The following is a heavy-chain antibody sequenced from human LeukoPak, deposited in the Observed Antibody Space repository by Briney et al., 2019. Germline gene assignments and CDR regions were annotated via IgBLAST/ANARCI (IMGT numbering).Heavy chain of an antibody. Sequence: ASVKVSCKASVYTFISYGISWVRQAPGQGLEWMGWVSADSSNTYYVQKLQGRLSMATDTSTSTAYMELRSLRSEDTAVYYCARDGWNNGWTPFDCWGQGTLVTVSS. CDR1: VYTFISYG. V-gene: IGHV1-18*01. D-gene: IGHD1/OR15-1a*01. CDR3: ARDGWNNGWTPFDC. J-gene: IGHJ4*02. CDR2: VSADSSNT.